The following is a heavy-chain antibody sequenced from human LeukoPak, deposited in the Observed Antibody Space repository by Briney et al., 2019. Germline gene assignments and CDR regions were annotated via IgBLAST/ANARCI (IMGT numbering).Heavy chain of an antibody. Sequence: ASVKVSCKASGYTFTSYGISWVRQAPGQGLEWMGWISAYNGNTNYAQKLQGRVTMTTDTSTSTAYMELRSLRSEDTAVYYCARIVGFGELSHPDYWGQGTLVTVSS. V-gene: IGHV1-18*01. CDR1: GYTFTSYG. J-gene: IGHJ4*02. D-gene: IGHD3-10*01. CDR3: ARIVGFGELSHPDY. CDR2: ISAYNGNT.